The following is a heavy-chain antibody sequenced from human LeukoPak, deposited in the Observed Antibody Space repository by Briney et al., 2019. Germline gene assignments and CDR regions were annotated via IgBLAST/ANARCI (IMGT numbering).Heavy chain of an antibody. V-gene: IGHV3-66*02. CDR3: ARDPPTLEMATIQTDY. J-gene: IGHJ4*02. CDR1: GFTVSSNY. CDR2: IYRGGST. D-gene: IGHD5-24*01. Sequence: GGSLRLSCAASGFTVSSNYMSWVRQAPGKGLEWVSVIYRGGSTYYADTVKGRFTISRDNSKNTLYLQMNSLRAEDTAVYYCARDPPTLEMATIQTDYWGQGTLVTVSS.